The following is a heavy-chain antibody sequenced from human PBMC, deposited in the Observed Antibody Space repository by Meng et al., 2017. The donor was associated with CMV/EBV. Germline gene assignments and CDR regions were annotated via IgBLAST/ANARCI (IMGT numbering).Heavy chain of an antibody. CDR1: GFTFSSYS. D-gene: IGHD3-3*01. J-gene: IGHJ6*02. V-gene: IGHV3-21*01. Sequence: GESLKISCAASGFTFSSYSMNCVRQAPGKGLEWVSSISSSSSYIYYADSVKGRFTISRDNAKNSLYLQMNSLRAEDTAVYYCAVSGGRRYYDFWSGSYGMDVWGQGTTVTVSS. CDR2: ISSSSSYI. CDR3: AVSGGRRYYDFWSGSYGMDV.